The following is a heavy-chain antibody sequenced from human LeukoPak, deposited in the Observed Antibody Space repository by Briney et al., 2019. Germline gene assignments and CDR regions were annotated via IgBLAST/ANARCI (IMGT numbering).Heavy chain of an antibody. J-gene: IGHJ4*02. D-gene: IGHD2-2*01. CDR1: GFMSSDEA. CDR2: SGGGVRA. CDR3: AKSLPVTPGGDKPHDY. Sequence: GRSLRPSCVVSGFMSSDEATTWVRHAPGKGRDWVSSSGGGVRAYYADSVRGRFSIARDNSKNTLYLQMNSLTAEDTAVYFCAKSLPVTPGGDKPHDYWGPGALVTVSS. V-gene: IGHV3-23*01.